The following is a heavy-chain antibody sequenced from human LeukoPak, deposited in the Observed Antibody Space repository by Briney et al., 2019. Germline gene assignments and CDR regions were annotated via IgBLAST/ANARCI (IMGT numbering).Heavy chain of an antibody. D-gene: IGHD2-2*01. CDR1: GVSISRHL. Sequence: SETLSLTCVVSGVSISRHLWSWIRQPPGMGPQWIGFVYNSGSTDYNPSLEGRVTISADTSKNQFSLKLSSVTASDTAAYYCATNAGPAALNVIDIWGLGTMVTVSS. V-gene: IGHV4-59*08. CDR3: ATNAGPAALNVIDI. CDR2: VYNSGST. J-gene: IGHJ3*02.